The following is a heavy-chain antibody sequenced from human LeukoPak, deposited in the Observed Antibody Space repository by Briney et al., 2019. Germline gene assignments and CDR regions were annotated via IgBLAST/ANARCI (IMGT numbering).Heavy chain of an antibody. V-gene: IGHV4-59*01. J-gene: IGHJ4*02. CDR1: GGSISNSY. CDR2: IYHSGSV. CDR3: ARGGGFGSPPAY. D-gene: IGHD3-10*01. Sequence: PSETLSLTCTVSGGSISNSYWSWIRPPPGKGLEWIGYIYHSGSVNYNPSLKSRVTISVDTTNNQFSLKLNSVTAADTAVYYCARGGGFGSPPAYWGQGTLVTVSS.